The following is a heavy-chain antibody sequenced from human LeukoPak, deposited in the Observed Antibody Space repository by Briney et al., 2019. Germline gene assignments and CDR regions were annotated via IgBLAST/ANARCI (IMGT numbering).Heavy chain of an antibody. V-gene: IGHV4-39*07. Sequence: ETLSLTCTASGCTISNYYWRWIRQPPGKGLEWIGRMYYSGSTYYNPSLKSRVTISINTSKNQFSLKLTSVTAADTAVYYCARAGGSGLIDYWGQGTLVTVSS. CDR1: GCTISNYY. CDR3: ARAGGSGLIDY. D-gene: IGHD6-19*01. CDR2: MYYSGST. J-gene: IGHJ4*02.